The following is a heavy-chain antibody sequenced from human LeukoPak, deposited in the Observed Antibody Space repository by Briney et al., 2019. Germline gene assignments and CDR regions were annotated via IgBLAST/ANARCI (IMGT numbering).Heavy chain of an antibody. J-gene: IGHJ4*02. Sequence: GGSLRLSCAASGFTFSSYSMNWVRQAPGKGLEWVSSISSSSSYIYYADLVKGRFTISRDNAKNSLYLQMNSLRAEDTAVYYCARDRWGHYGGLSGSDYWGQGTLVTVSS. D-gene: IGHD4-23*01. CDR3: ARDRWGHYGGLSGSDY. CDR1: GFTFSSYS. V-gene: IGHV3-21*01. CDR2: ISSSSSYI.